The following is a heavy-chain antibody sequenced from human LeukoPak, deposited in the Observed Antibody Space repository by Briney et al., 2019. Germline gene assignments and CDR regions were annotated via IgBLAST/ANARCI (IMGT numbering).Heavy chain of an antibody. D-gene: IGHD5-24*01. CDR1: GFTFSSYG. J-gene: IGHJ5*02. V-gene: IGHV3-30*03. Sequence: PGGSQTLSCAAAGFTFSSYGMHWVRQAPGKGLVWVSVISYGVSNKYYADSVKGRLTISRENSKNTLYLKMNSLRAEDTAVYYCTRHSQGGWLSDHWGQGTLVTVSS. CDR3: TRHSQGGWLSDH. CDR2: ISYGVSNK.